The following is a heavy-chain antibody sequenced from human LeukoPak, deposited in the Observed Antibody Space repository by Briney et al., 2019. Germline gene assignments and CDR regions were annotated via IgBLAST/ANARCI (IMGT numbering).Heavy chain of an antibody. V-gene: IGHV3-33*01. D-gene: IGHD3-22*01. CDR2: IWYDGSNK. CDR1: GFTFSSYG. CDR3: ARDLTMIVFYGMDV. J-gene: IGHJ6*02. Sequence: GGSLRLSCAASGFTFSSYGMHWVRQAPGKGLEWVAVIWYDGSNKYYADSVKGRFTISRDNSKNTLYLQMNSLRAEDTAVYYCARDLTMIVFYGMDVWGQGTTVTVSS.